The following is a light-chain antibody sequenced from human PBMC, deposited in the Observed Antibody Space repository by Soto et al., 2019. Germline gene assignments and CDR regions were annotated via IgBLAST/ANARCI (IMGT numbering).Light chain of an antibody. CDR2: VAS. CDR3: HQSYITRFT. Sequence: DIQMTQSPSSLSASVGDRVTITCRASQSISSYLNWYQQKPGKAPTLLIYVASSLQRGVPSRFSGSRSGTEFTLTITSLQPEDFATYYCHQSYITRFTCGPGTKVDIK. CDR1: QSISSY. V-gene: IGKV1-39*01. J-gene: IGKJ3*01.